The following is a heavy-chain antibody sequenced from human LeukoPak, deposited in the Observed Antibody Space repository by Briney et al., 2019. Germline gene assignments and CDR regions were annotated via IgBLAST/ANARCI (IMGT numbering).Heavy chain of an antibody. CDR2: IWYDGSNK. D-gene: IGHD5-12*01. CDR3: ARMGGYSGYDLNY. J-gene: IGHJ4*02. Sequence: PGRSLRLSCAASGFTFSSYGMHWVRQAPGKRLEWVADIWYDGSNKYYAESVKGRFTISRDNSKNTLYLQMNSLRAEDTAVYYCARMGGYSGYDLNYWGQGTLVTVSS. CDR1: GFTFSSYG. V-gene: IGHV3-33*01.